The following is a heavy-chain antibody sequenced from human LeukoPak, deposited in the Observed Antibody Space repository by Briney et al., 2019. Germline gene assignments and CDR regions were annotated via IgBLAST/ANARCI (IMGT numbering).Heavy chain of an antibody. V-gene: IGHV1-2*02. CDR1: GYTFRGNY. CDR2: IDANNGDT. D-gene: IGHD4-11*01. J-gene: IGHJ4*02. Sequence: ASVKISCKASGYTFRGNYIHWLRQAPGQGLEWMGWIDANNGDTKSAQKFQGRVTMSRDTSVSTAYMDLSSLSPDDAAVYYCARDPSSVTLYFFDYWGQGTLVTVSS. CDR3: ARDPSSVTLYFFDY.